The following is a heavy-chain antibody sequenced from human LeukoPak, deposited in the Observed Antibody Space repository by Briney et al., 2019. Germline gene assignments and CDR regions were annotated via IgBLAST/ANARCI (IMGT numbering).Heavy chain of an antibody. CDR1: GGSISSGSYY. J-gene: IGHJ4*02. CDR3: ASSSSGTFDY. CDR2: IYTSGST. V-gene: IGHV4-61*02. D-gene: IGHD6-19*01. Sequence: SETLSLTCTVSGGSISSGSYYWSWIRQPAGKGLEWIGRIYTSGSTNYNPSLKSRVTISVDTSKNQFSLKLSSVTAVDTAVYYCASSSSGTFDYWGQGTLVTVSS.